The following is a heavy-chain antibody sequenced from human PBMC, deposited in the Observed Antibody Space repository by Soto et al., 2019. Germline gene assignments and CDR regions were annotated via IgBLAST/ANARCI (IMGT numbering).Heavy chain of an antibody. V-gene: IGHV4-30-4*01. D-gene: IGHD6-19*01. CDR3: ARVGGGIAVAGTETLDY. Sequence: QVQLQESGPGLVKPSQTLSLTCTVSGGSISSGDYYWSWIRQPPGKGLEWIGYIYYSGSTYSNPSLKSRVTIAVDTSKNQCALKLGSVTAADTAVYYCARVGGGIAVAGTETLDYWGQGTLVTVSS. CDR1: GGSISSGDYY. CDR2: IYYSGST. J-gene: IGHJ4*02.